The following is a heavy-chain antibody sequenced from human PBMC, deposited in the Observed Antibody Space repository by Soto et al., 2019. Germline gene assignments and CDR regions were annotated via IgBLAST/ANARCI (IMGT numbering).Heavy chain of an antibody. CDR1: GFTFSSYS. D-gene: IGHD6-19*01. V-gene: IGHV3-48*02. Sequence: EVQLVESGGGLVQPGGSLRLSCAASGFTFSSYSMNWVRQAPGKGLEWVSYISSSSSTIYYADSVKGRFTISRDNAKNSVYLKMNSLRDEDTAVYYCARKVSGGYPTRRYYYYYGMDVWGQGTTVTVSS. CDR3: ARKVSGGYPTRRYYYYYGMDV. CDR2: ISSSSSTI. J-gene: IGHJ6*02.